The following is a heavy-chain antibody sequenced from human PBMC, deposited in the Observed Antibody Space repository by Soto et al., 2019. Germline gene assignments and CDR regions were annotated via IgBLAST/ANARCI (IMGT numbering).Heavy chain of an antibody. CDR3: ARDNPRSSGWDV. V-gene: IGHV3-48*02. J-gene: IGHJ6*02. CDR1: GFTLSSYS. Sequence: EVQLVESGGGLVQPGGSLRLSCEASGFTLSSYSMNWARQAPGQGLEWVSYISSSSSTIYYAVSVKGRFTISSDNAKNSLYLQMNSLRDEDTAVYYCARDNPRSSGWDVWGQGTTVTVSS. CDR2: ISSSSSTI.